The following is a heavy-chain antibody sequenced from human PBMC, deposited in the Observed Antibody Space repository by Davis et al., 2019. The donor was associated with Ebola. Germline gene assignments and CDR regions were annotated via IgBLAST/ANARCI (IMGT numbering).Heavy chain of an antibody. Sequence: PGGSLRLSCAASRFTFSSYWMSWVRQTPGKGLEWVASIKQDGSEKYYVDSVEGRFTISRDNAKNSLYLQMNSLRVEDTAVYYCGKEYGGGYLEYWGQGTLVTVSS. V-gene: IGHV3-7*01. CDR2: IKQDGSEK. CDR1: RFTFSSYW. CDR3: GKEYGGGYLEY. J-gene: IGHJ4*02. D-gene: IGHD4-23*01.